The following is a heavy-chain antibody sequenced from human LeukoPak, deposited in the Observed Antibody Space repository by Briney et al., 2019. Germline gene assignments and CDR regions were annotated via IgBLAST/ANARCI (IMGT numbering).Heavy chain of an antibody. CDR1: GGSFRGYY. D-gene: IGHD3-3*01. Sequence: PSETLSLTCAVYGGSFRGYYWSWIRQPPGKGLEGSGYIYYSGSTNYIPSLKSRVTISVDTSKNQFSLKLSSVAAADTAVYYCARSFYDFWSGYSHFDYWGQGTLVTVSS. CDR3: ARSFYDFWSGYSHFDY. V-gene: IGHV4-59*01. CDR2: IYYSGST. J-gene: IGHJ4*02.